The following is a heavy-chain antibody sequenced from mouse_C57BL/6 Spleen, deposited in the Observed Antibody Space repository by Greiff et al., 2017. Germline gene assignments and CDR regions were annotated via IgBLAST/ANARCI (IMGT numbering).Heavy chain of an antibody. Sequence: EVKLQESGGGLVKPGGSLKLSCAASGFTFSDYGMHWVRQAPEKGLEWVAYISSGSSTIYYADTVKGRFTISRDNAKNTLFLQMTSLRSEDTAMYYCARTIYDGYLYYFDYWGQGTTLTVSS. J-gene: IGHJ2*01. CDR2: ISSGSSTI. CDR3: ARTIYDGYLYYFDY. CDR1: GFTFSDYG. V-gene: IGHV5-17*01. D-gene: IGHD2-3*01.